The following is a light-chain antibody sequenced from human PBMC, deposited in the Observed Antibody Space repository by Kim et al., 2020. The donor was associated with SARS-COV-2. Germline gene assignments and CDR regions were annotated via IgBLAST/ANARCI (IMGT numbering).Light chain of an antibody. CDR3: LLYYVGAWV. Sequence: QAVVTQEPSLTVSPGGTVTLTCASSAGAVTSASYPNWFQQKPGQAPTTLLYSTINKHSWTPARFSGSLLGGRAALMLSGVQPEDEAEYYCLLYYVGAWVFGGGTQLTVL. J-gene: IGLJ3*02. CDR1: AGAVTSASY. V-gene: IGLV7-43*01. CDR2: STI.